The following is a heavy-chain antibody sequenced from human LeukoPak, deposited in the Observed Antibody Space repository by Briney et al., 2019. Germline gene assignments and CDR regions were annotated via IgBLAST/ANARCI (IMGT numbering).Heavy chain of an antibody. V-gene: IGHV3-9*01. CDR2: ISWNSGRI. Sequence: GGSLRLSCAASGFTFDDYAMHWVRQAPGKGVEWVSGISWNSGRIGYGDSVKGRFTISRDNAKSSLYLQMNSLRAEDTALYYCAKDMRTDAAGTLDYWGQGTLVTVSS. J-gene: IGHJ4*02. D-gene: IGHD6-13*01. CDR1: GFTFDDYA. CDR3: AKDMRTDAAGTLDY.